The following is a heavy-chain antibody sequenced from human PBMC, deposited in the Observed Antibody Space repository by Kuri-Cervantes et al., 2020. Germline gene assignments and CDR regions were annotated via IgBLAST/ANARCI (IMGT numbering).Heavy chain of an antibody. Sequence: SLKISCAAPGFIFDDYAMHWVRQVPGKGLEWVSGISWKNGGIGYADSVKGRFTISRDNAKNSLYLQMNSLRAEDTALYYCAKAGHYGDNNAFDIWGQGTMVTVSS. J-gene: IGHJ3*02. CDR1: GFIFDDYA. D-gene: IGHD4-17*01. CDR2: ISWKNGGI. CDR3: AKAGHYGDNNAFDI. V-gene: IGHV3-9*01.